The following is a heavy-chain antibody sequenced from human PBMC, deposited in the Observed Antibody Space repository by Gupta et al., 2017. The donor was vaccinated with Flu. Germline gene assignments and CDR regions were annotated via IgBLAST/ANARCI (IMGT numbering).Heavy chain of an antibody. D-gene: IGHD2-8*01. J-gene: IGHJ6*02. V-gene: IGHV4-34*01. CDR1: GGSFSGYY. CDR2: INHSGST. CDR3: ARGSAIVLMVYAAPVTSPYYYYGMDV. Sequence: QVQLQQWGAGRFKPSETLSLTCGVYGGSFSGYYWRWIRQPPGKGLGWMGEINHSGSTNYNPSLNSRVTISVDTSKNQFSLKLSSVTAADTAVYYCARGSAIVLMVYAAPVTSPYYYYGMDVWGQGTTVTVSS.